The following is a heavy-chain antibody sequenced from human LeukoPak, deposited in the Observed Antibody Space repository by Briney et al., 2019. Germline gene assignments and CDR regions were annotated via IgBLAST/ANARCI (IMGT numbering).Heavy chain of an antibody. V-gene: IGHV1-69*05. D-gene: IGHD5-24*01. CDR1: GGTFSSYA. CDR2: IIPIFGTA. CDR3: ARDCRDGYNFEYFDY. Sequence: ASVKVSCKASGGTFSSYAISWVRQAPGQGLEWMGRIIPIFGTANYAQKFQGRVTITTDESTRTAYMELSSLRSEDTAVYYCARDCRDGYNFEYFDYWGQGTLVSVSS. J-gene: IGHJ4*02.